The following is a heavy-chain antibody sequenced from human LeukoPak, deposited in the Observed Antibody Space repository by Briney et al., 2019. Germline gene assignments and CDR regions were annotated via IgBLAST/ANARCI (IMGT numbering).Heavy chain of an antibody. CDR3: AGGESSKGFDY. D-gene: IGHD3-10*01. CDR1: GFTFSSSW. V-gene: IGHV3-74*01. J-gene: IGHJ4*02. Sequence: GGSLRLSCVASGFTFSSSWMHWVRQVSGKGLVWVARINSDARSTTYADSVKGRFTISRDTAKNTLYLQMNSLRAEDTAVYYCAGGESSKGFDYWGQGTLVTVSS. CDR2: INSDARST.